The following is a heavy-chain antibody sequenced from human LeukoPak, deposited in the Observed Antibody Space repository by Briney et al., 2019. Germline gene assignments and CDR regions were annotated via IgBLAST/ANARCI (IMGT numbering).Heavy chain of an antibody. J-gene: IGHJ4*02. CDR2: INPNSGGT. CDR1: GYTFTGYY. D-gene: IGHD1-7*01. V-gene: IGHV1-2*02. CDR3: ARGKVGAGTVFDY. Sequence: ASVKVSCKASGYTFTGYYMHWVRQAPGQGLEWMGWINPNSGGTNYAQKFQGRVTMTRDTSISTAYMELSRLRSDDTAVYYCARGKVGAGTVFDYWGQGTLVTVPS.